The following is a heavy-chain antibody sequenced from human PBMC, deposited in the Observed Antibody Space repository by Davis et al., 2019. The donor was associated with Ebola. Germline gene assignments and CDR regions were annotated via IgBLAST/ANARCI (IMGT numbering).Heavy chain of an antibody. CDR2: INHSGST. D-gene: IGHD5-12*01. CDR1: GGSFSGYY. J-gene: IGHJ5*02. Sequence: SETLSLTCAAYGGSFSGYYWSWIRQPPGKGLEWIGEINHSGSTNYNPSLKSRVTISVDTSKNQFSLKLSSVTAADTAVYYCARSYSGYVWFDPWGQGTLVTVSS. CDR3: ARSYSGYVWFDP. V-gene: IGHV4-34*01.